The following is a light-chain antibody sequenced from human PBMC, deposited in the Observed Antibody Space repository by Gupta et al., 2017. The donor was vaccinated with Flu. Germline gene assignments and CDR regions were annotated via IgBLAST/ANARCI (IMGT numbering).Light chain of an antibody. CDR3: SSYTTSATRV. CDR2: EVS. Sequence: QPAPTQPASTSGSPGPSISIPCTRTSSDVAAYDFVSWYQQHSGKAPKLIIYEVSYRPSGVSNRFSGSKSGKTASLTISGLQAEDEADYYCSSYTTSATRVFGGGTTLTV. CDR1: SSDVAAYDF. J-gene: IGLJ3*02. V-gene: IGLV2-14*01.